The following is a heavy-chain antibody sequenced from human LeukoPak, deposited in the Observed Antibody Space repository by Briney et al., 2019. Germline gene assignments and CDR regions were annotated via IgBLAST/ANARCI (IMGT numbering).Heavy chain of an antibody. V-gene: IGHV4-4*07. CDR3: ARWATMTKSRWDAFDI. J-gene: IGHJ3*02. D-gene: IGHD3-22*01. CDR1: GGSISSYY. Sequence: SETLSLTCTVSGGSISSYYWSWIRQPAGKGLEWIGRIYTSGSTNYNPSLKSRVTMSVDTSKNQFSLKLSSVTAADTAVYYCARWATMTKSRWDAFDIWGQGTMVTVSS. CDR2: IYTSGST.